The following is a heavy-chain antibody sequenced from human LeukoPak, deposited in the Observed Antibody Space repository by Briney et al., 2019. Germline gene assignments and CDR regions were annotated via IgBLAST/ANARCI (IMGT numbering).Heavy chain of an antibody. CDR3: ASATMTTVTWDY. Sequence: NASETLSLTCIVSGESISSYYWSWIRQPPGKGLEWIGYSYDSGSTNYNPSLKSRVTISVDTSKNQFSLKLSSVTAADTAVYYCASATMTTVTWDYWGQGTLVTVSS. V-gene: IGHV4-59*12. J-gene: IGHJ4*02. D-gene: IGHD4-17*01. CDR1: GESISSYY. CDR2: SYDSGST.